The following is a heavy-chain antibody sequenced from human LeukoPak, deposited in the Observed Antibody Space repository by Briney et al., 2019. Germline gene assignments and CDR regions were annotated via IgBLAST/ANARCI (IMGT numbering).Heavy chain of an antibody. D-gene: IGHD3-22*01. CDR2: IWYDGSNK. Sequence: PGGSLRLSCAASGFTFSSYGMHWVRQAPGKGLEWVAVIWYDGSNKYYADSVKGRFTISRDNSKNTLYLQMNSLRAEDTAVYYCARDKLPDLYYYDSSGYYLDYWGQGTLVTVSS. CDR3: ARDKLPDLYYYDSSGYYLDY. CDR1: GFTFSSYG. V-gene: IGHV3-33*01. J-gene: IGHJ4*02.